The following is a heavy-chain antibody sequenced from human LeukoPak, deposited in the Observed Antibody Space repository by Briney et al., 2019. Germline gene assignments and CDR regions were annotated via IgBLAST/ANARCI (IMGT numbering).Heavy chain of an antibody. V-gene: IGHV3-74*01. Sequence: GGSLRLSCAASGFTFSSYWMHWVRQAPGKGLVWVSRINTDESSTNYADSVKGRFTISRDNAKNTLYLQMNSLRAEDTAVYYCARDGVAPGAFDIWGQGTMVTVSS. CDR2: INTDESST. J-gene: IGHJ3*02. CDR1: GFTFSSYW. CDR3: ARDGVAPGAFDI. D-gene: IGHD5-12*01.